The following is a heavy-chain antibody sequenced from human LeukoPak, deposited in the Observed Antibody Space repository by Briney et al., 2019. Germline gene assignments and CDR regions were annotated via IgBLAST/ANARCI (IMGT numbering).Heavy chain of an antibody. J-gene: IGHJ4*02. D-gene: IGHD3-10*01. CDR3: ARHPHLGGESLSRYFDY. Sequence: SPSDTLSLTCTVSGGSISNTLYYWGWLRQPPGKGLEWIANIYYTGSPYYNPSLKSQFTLSVYTSDNQFSPKFSYMTAADTAVYYCARHPHLGGESLSRYFDYWGQGILVTVSS. CDR1: GGSISNTLYY. V-gene: IGHV4-39*01. CDR2: IYYTGSP.